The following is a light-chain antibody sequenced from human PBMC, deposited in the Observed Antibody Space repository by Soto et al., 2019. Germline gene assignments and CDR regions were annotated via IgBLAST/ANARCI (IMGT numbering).Light chain of an antibody. J-gene: IGKJ2*01. CDR3: QQSYSTPYT. CDR2: AAS. CDR1: QSISSY. Sequence: DIQMTQSPSSLSASVGDRVTITCRASQSISSYLNWYQQKPGKAPKLLIYAASSLQSWVPSRLSGSGSLTDFTLTISSLQPEDFATYYCQQSYSTPYTFGQGTKLEIK. V-gene: IGKV1-39*01.